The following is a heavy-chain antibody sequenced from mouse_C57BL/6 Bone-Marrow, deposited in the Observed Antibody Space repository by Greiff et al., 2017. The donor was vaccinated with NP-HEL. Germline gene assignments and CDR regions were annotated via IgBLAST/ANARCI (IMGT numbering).Heavy chain of an antibody. V-gene: IGHV1-18*01. CDR3: ARRGYGNYFYYYAMDY. J-gene: IGHJ4*01. CDR1: GYTFTDYN. Sequence: VQLQQSGPELVKPGASVKIPCKASGYTFTDYNMDWVKQSHGKSLEWIGDINPNNGGTIYNQKFKGKATLTVDKPSSTAYMELRSLTSEDTAVYYCARRGYGNYFYYYAMDYWGQGTSVTVSS. CDR2: INPNNGGT. D-gene: IGHD2-1*01.